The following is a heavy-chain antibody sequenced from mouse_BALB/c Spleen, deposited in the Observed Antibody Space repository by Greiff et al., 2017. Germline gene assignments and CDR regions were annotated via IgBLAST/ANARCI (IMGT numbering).Heavy chain of an antibody. CDR2: INPSNGGT. CDR1: GYTFTSYY. D-gene: IGHD2-2*01. Sequence: VQLQQPGAELVKPGASVKLSCKASGYTFTSYYMYWVKQRPGQGLEWIGGINPSNGGTNFNEKFKSKATLTVDKSSSTAYMQLSSLTSEDSAVYYCTRRGYGPYYAMDYWGQGTSVTVSS. V-gene: IGHV1S81*02. J-gene: IGHJ4*01. CDR3: TRRGYGPYYAMDY.